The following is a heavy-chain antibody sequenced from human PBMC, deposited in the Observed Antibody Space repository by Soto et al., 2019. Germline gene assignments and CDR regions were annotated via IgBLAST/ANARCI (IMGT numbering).Heavy chain of an antibody. Sequence: GGSLRLSCAASGFTFSSYSMNWVRQAPGKGLEWVSSISSSSSYIYYADSVKGRFTISRDNAKNSLYLQMNSLRAEDTAVYYCARRPYYDILTGYYSVDYWGQGTLVTVSS. D-gene: IGHD3-9*01. CDR3: ARRPYYDILTGYYSVDY. V-gene: IGHV3-21*01. CDR2: ISSSSSYI. J-gene: IGHJ4*02. CDR1: GFTFSSYS.